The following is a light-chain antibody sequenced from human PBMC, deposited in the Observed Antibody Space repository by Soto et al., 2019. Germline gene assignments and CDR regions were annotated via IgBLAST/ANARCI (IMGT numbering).Light chain of an antibody. CDR2: DVS. Sequence: QSALTQPASVSGSPGQSITISCTGTSSDVGGYNYVSWYQHHPGKAPKLMIYDVSNRPSGVSNRFSGSKSGNTASLTISGLQAEDEADYYCGSYTSSSTLVVCGTGTKLTVL. CDR1: SSDVGGYNY. J-gene: IGLJ1*01. V-gene: IGLV2-14*03. CDR3: GSYTSSSTLVV.